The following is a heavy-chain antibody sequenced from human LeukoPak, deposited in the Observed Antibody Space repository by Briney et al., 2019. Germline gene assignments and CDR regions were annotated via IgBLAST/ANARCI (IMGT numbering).Heavy chain of an antibody. J-gene: IGHJ4*02. CDR2: ISSTSNYI. CDR3: ARDGSDSSSWGEDY. V-gene: IGHV3-21*01. CDR1: GFTFSNSA. D-gene: IGHD6-13*01. Sequence: GGSLRLSCAASGFTFSNSAMNWVRQAPGKGLEWVSLISSTSNYIYYADSVKGRFTISRDNAENSLYLQMNSLRAEDTAVYYCARDGSDSSSWGEDYWGQGTLVTVSS.